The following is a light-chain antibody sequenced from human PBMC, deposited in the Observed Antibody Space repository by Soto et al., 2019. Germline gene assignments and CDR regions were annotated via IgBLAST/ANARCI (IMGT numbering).Light chain of an antibody. CDR1: QGIRNA. CDR2: ATS. J-gene: IGKJ4*01. CDR3: LQHDSYPLT. V-gene: IGKV1-17*01. Sequence: DIQMTQSPSSLSASVGDRVTITCRASQGIRNALGWYQQKPGKAPKRLIYATSSLQSGVPSRFSGSGSGTEFTLTISSLQPEDFATYFCLQHDSYPLTFVAGTKVEIK.